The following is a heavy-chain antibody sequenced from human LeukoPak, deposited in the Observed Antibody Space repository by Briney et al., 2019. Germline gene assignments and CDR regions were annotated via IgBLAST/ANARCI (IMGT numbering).Heavy chain of an antibody. CDR3: AKEMGVVLMVYALDY. CDR2: ISYDGSNK. D-gene: IGHD2-8*01. V-gene: IGHV3-30*04. CDR1: GFTFSSYA. J-gene: IGHJ4*02. Sequence: GGSLRLSCAASGFTFSSYAMHWVRQAPGKGLEWVAVISYDGSNKYYADSVKGRFTISRDNSKSTLSLQMNSLRAEDTAVYYCAKEMGVVLMVYALDYWGQGNLVTVSS.